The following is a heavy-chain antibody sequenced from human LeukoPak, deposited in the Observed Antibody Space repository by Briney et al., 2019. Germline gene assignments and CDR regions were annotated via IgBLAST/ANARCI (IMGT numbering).Heavy chain of an antibody. D-gene: IGHD3-22*01. V-gene: IGHV3-15*01. J-gene: IGHJ4*02. CDR3: TTDLDYYDSSGYYSQSDFDY. Sequence: PGGSLRLSCAASGFTFSNAWMTWVRQAPGKGLEWVGRIKSKTVVGTTDYAAPVKGRFTISRDDSKNTLYLQVNSLKTEDTAVYYCTTDLDYYDSSGYYSQSDFDYWGQGTLVTVSS. CDR2: IKSKTVVGTT. CDR1: GFTFSNAW.